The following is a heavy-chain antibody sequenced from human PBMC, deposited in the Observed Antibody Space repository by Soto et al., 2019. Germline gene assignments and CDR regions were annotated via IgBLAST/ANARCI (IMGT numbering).Heavy chain of an antibody. CDR3: AKDEELGWELGYFDY. D-gene: IGHD1-26*01. CDR1: GFTFSSYG. V-gene: IGHV3-30*18. J-gene: IGHJ4*02. Sequence: GGSLRLSCAASGFTFSSYGMHWVRQAPGKGLEWVAVISYDGSNKYYADSVKGRFTISRDNSKNTLYLQMNSLRAEETAVYYCAKDEELGWELGYFDYWGQGTLVTVSS. CDR2: ISYDGSNK.